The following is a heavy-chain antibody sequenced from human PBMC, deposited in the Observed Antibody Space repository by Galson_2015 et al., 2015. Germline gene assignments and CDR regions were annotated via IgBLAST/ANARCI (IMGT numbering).Heavy chain of an antibody. D-gene: IGHD2-15*01. V-gene: IGHV4-31*03. Sequence: LSLTCTVSGGSISSGGYYWSRIRQHPGKGLEWIGYIYYSGSTYYNPSLKSRVTISVDTSKNQFSLKLSSVTAADTAVYYCASSHPYCSGGSCYYYYFDYWGQGTLVTVSS. CDR3: ASSHPYCSGGSCYYYYFDY. CDR1: GGSISSGGYY. CDR2: IYYSGST. J-gene: IGHJ4*02.